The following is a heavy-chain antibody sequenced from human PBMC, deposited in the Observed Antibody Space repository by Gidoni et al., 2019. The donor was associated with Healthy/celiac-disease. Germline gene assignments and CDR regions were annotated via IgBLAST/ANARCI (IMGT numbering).Heavy chain of an antibody. CDR1: GFTFSSNW. Sequence: EVQLVESGGGLVQPGGYLRLSCAASGFTFSSNWLNWVRQAPGKGLVWVSRINSDGSSTSYAYSVKGRFTISRDNAKNTLYLQMNSLRAEDTAVYYCARDLLYGHENYWGQGTLVTVSS. J-gene: IGHJ4*02. CDR2: INSDGSST. D-gene: IGHD1-26*01. CDR3: ARDLLYGHENY. V-gene: IGHV3-74*01.